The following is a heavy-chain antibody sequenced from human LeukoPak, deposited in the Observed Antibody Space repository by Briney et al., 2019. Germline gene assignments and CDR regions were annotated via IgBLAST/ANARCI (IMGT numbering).Heavy chain of an antibody. CDR2: INPSGGST. CDR3: ARVFGGSVNEPPQPWFDP. Sequence: GASVKVSCKASGYTFTSYYMHWVRQAPGQGLEWMGIINPSGGSTSYAQKFQGKVTMTRDTSTSTVYMELSSLRSEDTAVYYCARVFGGSVNEPPQPWFDPWGQGTLVTVSS. CDR1: GYTFTSYY. V-gene: IGHV1-46*01. J-gene: IGHJ5*02. D-gene: IGHD3-3*01.